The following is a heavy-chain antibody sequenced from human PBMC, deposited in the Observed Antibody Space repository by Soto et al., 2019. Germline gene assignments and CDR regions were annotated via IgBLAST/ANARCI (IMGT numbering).Heavy chain of an antibody. Sequence: QVQLVESGGGVVQPGRSLRLSCAASRFIFRTYAMHWVRQAPGKGLQWVAVISDDGSNKYYEDSVKGRFTISRDNSKNTLYLNMTSLRSDDTAVYYCARGSAEQWAFSYRGQGTLVSVSS. D-gene: IGHD6-19*01. CDR3: ARGSAEQWAFSY. V-gene: IGHV3-30*04. CDR1: RFIFRTYA. J-gene: IGHJ4*02. CDR2: ISDDGSNK.